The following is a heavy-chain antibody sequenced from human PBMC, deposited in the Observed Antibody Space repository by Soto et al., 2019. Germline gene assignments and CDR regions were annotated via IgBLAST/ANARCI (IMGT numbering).Heavy chain of an antibody. Sequence: QLQLQESGPGLVKPSETLSLTCTVSGGSISSSSYYWGWIRQPPGKGLEWIGSIYYSGSTYYNPSLKSRVTISVDTSKNQFSLTLSSVTAADTAVYYCARHYGSGSYYERSWFDPWGQGTLVTVSS. J-gene: IGHJ5*02. V-gene: IGHV4-39*01. CDR3: ARHYGSGSYYERSWFDP. CDR1: GGSISSSSYY. D-gene: IGHD3-10*01. CDR2: IYYSGST.